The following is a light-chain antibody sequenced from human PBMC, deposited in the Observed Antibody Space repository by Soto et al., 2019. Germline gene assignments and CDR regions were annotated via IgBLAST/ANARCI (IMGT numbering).Light chain of an antibody. CDR3: QQYVSSPWA. J-gene: IGKJ1*01. Sequence: EIVFAQSPCTLSLSPGERSTLSCRASQSVTNSFLAWYQQKPGQAPRLLIYGASRRATGIPDRFTGSGSGTDFTLTISRLEPEDFAVYYCQQYVSSPWAFGQGTKVDIK. CDR2: GAS. CDR1: QSVTNSF. V-gene: IGKV3-20*01.